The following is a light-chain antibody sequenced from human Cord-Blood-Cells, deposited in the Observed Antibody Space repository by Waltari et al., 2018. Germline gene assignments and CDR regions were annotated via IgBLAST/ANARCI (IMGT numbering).Light chain of an antibody. CDR1: QSISSW. CDR3: QQYNSYSYT. V-gene: IGKV1-5*03. CDR2: KAS. J-gene: IGKJ2*01. Sequence: DIQMTQSPSTLSASVGDRVTITCWASQSISSWLAWYQQKPGKAPKLLIYKASSVESGVPSRFSGSGSGTEFTLTISSLQPDDFATYYCQQYNSYSYTFGQGTKLEIK.